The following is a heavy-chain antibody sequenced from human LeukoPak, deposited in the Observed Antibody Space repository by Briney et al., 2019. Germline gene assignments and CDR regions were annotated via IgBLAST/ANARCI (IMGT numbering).Heavy chain of an antibody. CDR3: ARKLGATDFDY. J-gene: IGHJ4*02. CDR1: GFSSYS. D-gene: IGHD1-26*01. Sequence: GGSLRLSCAASGFSSYSLNWVRQAPGKGLEWVSSISSGSDFIYYADSVKGRFTISRDNAKNSLYLQMNSLRAEDTAVYYCARKLGATDFDYWGQGTLVTVSS. CDR2: ISSGSDFI. V-gene: IGHV3-21*01.